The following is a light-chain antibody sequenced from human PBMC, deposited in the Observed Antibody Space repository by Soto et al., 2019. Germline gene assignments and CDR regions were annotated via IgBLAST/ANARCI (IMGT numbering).Light chain of an antibody. CDR3: SSYANNNNMLV. J-gene: IGLJ1*01. CDR1: SSDVGGYNY. CDR2: DVT. Sequence: QSVLTQPPSASGSPGQSVTISCTGSSSDVGGYNYVSWYQQRPGKVPKVIIYDVTKRPAGVPDRFSGSKSGNTASLTVSGLQAEDEAEYFCSSYANNNNMLVFGTETKVTVL. V-gene: IGLV2-8*01.